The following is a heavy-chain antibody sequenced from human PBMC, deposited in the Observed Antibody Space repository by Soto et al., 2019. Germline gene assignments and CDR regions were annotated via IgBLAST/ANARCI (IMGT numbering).Heavy chain of an antibody. Sequence: QLQLQESGSGLVKPSETLSLTCIVSNGSISSRSSYWGWIRQTPGKGLEWIGSIYYIGNTYYNPSLKSXXTIXIXXXXXXXXXXXXXXXXXXXXXXXXXXXXXXXKGYYFENWGQGALVTVSS. CDR3: XXXXXXXKGYYFEN. V-gene: IGHV4-39*01. CDR1: NGSISSRSSY. CDR2: IYYIGNT. J-gene: IGHJ4*02.